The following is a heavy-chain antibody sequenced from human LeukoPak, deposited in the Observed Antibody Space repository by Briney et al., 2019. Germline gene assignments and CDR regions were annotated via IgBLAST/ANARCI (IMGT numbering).Heavy chain of an antibody. CDR3: ARDRSYGSFDY. D-gene: IGHD5-18*01. Sequence: GGSLRLSCAASGFRFDDHGMNWVRQAPGKGLEWVSGINWNGGTTGYVDSVKGRFTISRDNAKNSLYLQMNSLRAEDTALYHCARDRSYGSFDYWGQGISVTVSS. CDR1: GFRFDDHG. V-gene: IGHV3-20*01. J-gene: IGHJ4*02. CDR2: INWNGGTT.